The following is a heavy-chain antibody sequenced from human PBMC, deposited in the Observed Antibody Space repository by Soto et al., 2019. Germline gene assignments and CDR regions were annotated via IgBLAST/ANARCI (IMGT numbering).Heavy chain of an antibody. V-gene: IGHV1-69*02. CDR3: ACYDNSGNYPRWFDP. D-gene: IGHD3-22*01. CDR2: IIPVINMA. J-gene: IGHJ5*02. CDR1: GGTFSSCS. Sequence: QVQLVQSGAEVKKPGSSVNVSCKASGGTFSSCSISWVRRAPGQGLEWMARIIPVINMANYARKFQGRVTITADKSTSTAYMELSSLRSEDTAVYYCACYDNSGNYPRWFDPWGQGTLVTVSS.